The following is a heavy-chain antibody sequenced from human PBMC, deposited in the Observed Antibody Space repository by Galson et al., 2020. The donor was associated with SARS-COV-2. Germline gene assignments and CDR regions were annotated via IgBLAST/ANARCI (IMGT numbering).Heavy chain of an antibody. CDR2: IDWDDDK. D-gene: IGHD3-22*01. V-gene: IGHV2-70*01. J-gene: IGHJ3*02. CDR3: ARSIVVVENDAFDI. CDR1: GFSLSTSGMC. Sequence: SGPTLVKPTQTLTLTCTFSGFSLSTSGMCVSWIRHPPGKALEWLALIDWDDDKYYSTSLKTRLTTSKDTSKNQVVLTMTNMDPVDTATYYCARSIVVVENDAFDIWGQGTMVTVSS.